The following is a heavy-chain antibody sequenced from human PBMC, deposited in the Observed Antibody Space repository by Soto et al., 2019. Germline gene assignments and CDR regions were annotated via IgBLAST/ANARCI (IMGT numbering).Heavy chain of an antibody. CDR1: GFTFSSYG. J-gene: IGHJ4*02. V-gene: IGHV3-33*01. CDR3: ARGIYSGYVVSGGSCYSCPIDY. Sequence: PGGSLRLSCAASGFTFSSYGMHWVRQAPDKGLERVAVIWYDGSNKYYADSVKGRFTISRDNSKNTLYLQMNSLRAEDTAVYYCARGIYSGYVVSGGSCYSCPIDYWGQGTLVTVSS. CDR2: IWYDGSNK. D-gene: IGHD2-15*01.